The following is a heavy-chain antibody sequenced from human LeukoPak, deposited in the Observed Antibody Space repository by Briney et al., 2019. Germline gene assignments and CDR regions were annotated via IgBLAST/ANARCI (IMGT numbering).Heavy chain of an antibody. J-gene: IGHJ4*02. CDR2: IWNDGSET. CDR3: ARDMGRAWYGPPDY. CDR1: GFIFSNYG. V-gene: IGHV3-33*01. D-gene: IGHD6-13*01. Sequence: TGGSLRLSCAASGFIFSNYGMHWVRQAPGKRLEWVAVIWNDGSETFHADSVEGRFRIARDNSKNTLYLQMNSLRAEDTAVYFCARDMGRAWYGPPDYWGQGTLVTVSS.